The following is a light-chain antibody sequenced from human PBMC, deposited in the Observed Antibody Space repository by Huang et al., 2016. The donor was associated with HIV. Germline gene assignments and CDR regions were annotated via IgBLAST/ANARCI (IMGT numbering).Light chain of an antibody. V-gene: IGKV3-20*01. CDR2: GAS. J-gene: IGKJ2*01. Sequence: EVVLTQSPDTLSSSPGERVTVSCRASQSLSSSYIAWYQQRPGQAPRLLIYGASTRATDIPDRFGGSGSGTDCTLTINGLEPADFAMYYCQQYGTSPYTFGQGTNLEI. CDR1: QSLSSSY. CDR3: QQYGTSPYT.